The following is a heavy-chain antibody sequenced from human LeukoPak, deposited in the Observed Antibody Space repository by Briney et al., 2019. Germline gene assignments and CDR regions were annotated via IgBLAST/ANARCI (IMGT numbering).Heavy chain of an antibody. Sequence: GGSLSLSCAASGFTFSSYAMHWVRQAPGKGLEWVAVISYDGSNKYYADSVKGRFTISRDDSKNTLYLQMNSLRAADTAVYYCARDPEDWNDGGYYFDYWGQGTLVTVSS. CDR1: GFTFSSYA. J-gene: IGHJ4*02. D-gene: IGHD1-1*01. CDR2: ISYDGSNK. CDR3: ARDPEDWNDGGYYFDY. V-gene: IGHV3-30-3*01.